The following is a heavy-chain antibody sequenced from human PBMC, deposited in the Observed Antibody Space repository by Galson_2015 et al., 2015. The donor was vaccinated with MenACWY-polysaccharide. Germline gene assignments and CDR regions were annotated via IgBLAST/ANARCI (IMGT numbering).Heavy chain of an antibody. CDR1: GSAFSSYA. J-gene: IGHJ4*02. V-gene: IGHV3-23*01. CDR2: LSNSGGST. CDR3: AKVLAGASISALDY. D-gene: IGHD2-21*01. Sequence: SLRLSCAASGSAFSSYAMSWVRQAPGTGLEWVSGLSNSGGSTYYADSVKGRFTISRDNSKNTLYLQMSSLRAEDTAVYYCAKVLAGASISALDYWGQGTLVTVSS.